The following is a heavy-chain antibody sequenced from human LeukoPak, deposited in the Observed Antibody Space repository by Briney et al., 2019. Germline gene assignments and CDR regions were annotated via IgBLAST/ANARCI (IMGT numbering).Heavy chain of an antibody. CDR3: TRHLHDWDGSRYYYYYMDV. D-gene: IGHD1-1*01. CDR1: GFTFDDYG. CDR2: INWNGGST. J-gene: IGHJ6*03. Sequence: GGSLRLSCAASGFTFDDYGMSWVRQAPGKGLEWVSGINWNGGSTGYADSVKGRFTISRDNAKNSLYLQMNSLKTEDTAVYYCTRHLHDWDGSRYYYYYMDVWGKGTTVTISS. V-gene: IGHV3-20*04.